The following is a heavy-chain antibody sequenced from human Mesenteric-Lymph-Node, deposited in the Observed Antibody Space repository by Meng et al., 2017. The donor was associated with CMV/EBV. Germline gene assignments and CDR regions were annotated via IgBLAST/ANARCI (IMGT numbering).Heavy chain of an antibody. D-gene: IGHD2-21*02. CDR2: IFYSGTT. J-gene: IGHJ4*02. V-gene: IGHV4-39*01. CDR1: SSSSYS. CDR3: ARHNFYCGGDCYPLVFDY. Sequence: SSSSYSWGWIRQPPGKRLEWIGSIFYSGTTYYNPSLKSRVTISVDTSKNQFSLKLTSVTAADTAVYYCARHNFYCGGDCYPLVFDYWGQGTLVTVSS.